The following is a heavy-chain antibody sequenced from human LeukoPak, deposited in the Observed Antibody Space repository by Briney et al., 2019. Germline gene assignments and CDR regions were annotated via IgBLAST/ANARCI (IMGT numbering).Heavy chain of an antibody. V-gene: IGHV4-4*07. CDR2: MYSSGRA. CDR1: GGSTTSHC. J-gene: IGHJ6*03. D-gene: IGHD4-17*01. CDR3: ARGTGRDGDPYYYYYMDV. Sequence: PSETLSLTCSVSGGSTTSHCWSWIRQPAGKGLEWIGRMYSSGRANYNPSLKSRVAMSVDTSKSQIFLKLNSVTAADTAVYFCARGTGRDGDPYYYYYMDVWGNGTTVTISS.